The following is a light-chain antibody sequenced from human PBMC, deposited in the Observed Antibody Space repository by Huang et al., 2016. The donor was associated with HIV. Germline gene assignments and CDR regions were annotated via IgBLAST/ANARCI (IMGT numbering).Light chain of an antibody. V-gene: IGKV3D-15*01. Sequence: EIVMTQSPATLSVSPGERVTVSCRASPSVNTNIAWYHQRIGQAPRLLLYCATTRATDIPARFSGSGSGTQFTLTISGLQSADFGIYYCQHYNNWPYTFGQGTKLEI. CDR1: PSVNTN. CDR2: CAT. J-gene: IGKJ2*01. CDR3: QHYNNWPYT.